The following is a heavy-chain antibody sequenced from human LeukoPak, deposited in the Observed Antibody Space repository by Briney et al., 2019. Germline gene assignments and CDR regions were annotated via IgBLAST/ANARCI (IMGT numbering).Heavy chain of an antibody. D-gene: IGHD3-22*01. J-gene: IGHJ4*02. V-gene: IGHV3-7*01. Sequence: PGGSLRLSCEASGSSMSVYWMSWVRQAPGKGLEWVGNIKQDGSERNYVDSVKGRFTISRDNAKKSLYLQMNSLRAEDPAVYYCARDWGAYYHFFDYWGQGTLVTVSS. CDR1: GSSMSVYW. CDR3: ARDWGAYYHFFDY. CDR2: IKQDGSER.